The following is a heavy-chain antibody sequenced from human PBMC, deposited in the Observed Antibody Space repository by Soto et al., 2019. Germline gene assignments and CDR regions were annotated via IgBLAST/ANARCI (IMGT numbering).Heavy chain of an antibody. CDR2: ISSTTNYI. J-gene: IGHJ4*02. CDR3: ARESEDLTSNFDY. Sequence: PGGSLRLSCAVSGFNVMSYWMSWVRQAPGKGLEWVSSISSTTNYIYYGDSMKGRFTISRDNAKNSLYLEMNSLRAEDTAVYYCARESEDLTSNFDYWGQGTLVTVSS. V-gene: IGHV3-21*06. CDR1: GFNVMSYW.